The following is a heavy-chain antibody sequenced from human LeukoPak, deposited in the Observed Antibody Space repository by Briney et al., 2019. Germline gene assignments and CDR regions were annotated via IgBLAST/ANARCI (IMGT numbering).Heavy chain of an antibody. CDR3: AATIRRDFDY. CDR2: IRYDGSNK. J-gene: IGHJ4*02. CDR1: GFTFSSYG. Sequence: GGSLRLSCAASGFTFSSYGMHWVRQAPGKGLEWVAFIRYDGSNKYYADSVKGRFTISRDNSKNTLYLQMNSLRAEDTAVYYCAATIRRDFDYWGQGTLVTVSS. V-gene: IGHV3-30*02. D-gene: IGHD5-12*01.